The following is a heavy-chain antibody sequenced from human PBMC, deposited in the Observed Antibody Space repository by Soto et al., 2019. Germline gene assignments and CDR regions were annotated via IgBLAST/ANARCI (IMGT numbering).Heavy chain of an antibody. D-gene: IGHD3-10*01. Sequence: GGSLRLTCAASGFTFSNYAMSWVRQAPGKGPEWVSAISGGGGQTYYLESVKGRFTISRDNSKNTVSLLLNSLRADDTAVYYCAKEGSPRFFQHWGQGTLVTV. V-gene: IGHV3-23*01. J-gene: IGHJ4*02. CDR2: ISGGGGQT. CDR1: GFTFSNYA. CDR3: AKEGSPRFFQH.